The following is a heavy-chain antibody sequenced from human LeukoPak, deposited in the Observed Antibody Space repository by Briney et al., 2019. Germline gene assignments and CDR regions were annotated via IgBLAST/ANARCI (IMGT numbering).Heavy chain of an antibody. Sequence: GGSLRLSCAASGFTFSSYAMHWVRQAPGKGLEWVAVITYDGINKYYADSVKGRFTISRDNSKNTLYLQMISLRAEDTAPYYCARSYYGGYQIDYWGQGTLVTVSS. CDR2: ITYDGINK. D-gene: IGHD5-12*01. CDR1: GFTFSSYA. CDR3: ARSYYGGYQIDY. J-gene: IGHJ4*02. V-gene: IGHV3-30-3*01.